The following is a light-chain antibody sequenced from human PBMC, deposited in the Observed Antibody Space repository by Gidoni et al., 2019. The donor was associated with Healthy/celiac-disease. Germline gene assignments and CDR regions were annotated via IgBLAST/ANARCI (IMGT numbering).Light chain of an antibody. CDR1: KLGDKY. CDR3: QAWDSSTVV. J-gene: IGLJ2*01. Sequence: SYELTQPPPESASPGQTASITCSGDKLGDKYACWYQQKPGQSPVLVIYQDSKRPSGIPERFSGSNSGNTATLTISGTQAMDEADYYCQAWDSSTVVFGGGTKLTVL. CDR2: QDS. V-gene: IGLV3-1*01.